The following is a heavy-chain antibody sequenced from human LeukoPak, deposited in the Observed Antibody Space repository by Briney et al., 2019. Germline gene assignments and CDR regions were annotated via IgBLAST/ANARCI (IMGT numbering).Heavy chain of an antibody. CDR3: ARGGYYDKEAFDI. D-gene: IGHD3-22*01. CDR2: IYYSGST. J-gene: IGHJ3*02. CDR1: GGSISSGGYY. Sequence: SQTLSLTCTVSGGSISSGGYYWSWIRQHPGKGLEWIGYIYYSGSTYYNPSLKSRVTISVDTSKNQFSLKLSSVTAADTAVYYCARGGYYDKEAFDIWGQGTMVTVSS. V-gene: IGHV4-31*03.